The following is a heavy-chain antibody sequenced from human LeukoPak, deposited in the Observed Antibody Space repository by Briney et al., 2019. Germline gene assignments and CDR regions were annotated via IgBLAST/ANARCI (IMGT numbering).Heavy chain of an antibody. V-gene: IGHV3-53*01. J-gene: IGHJ5*02. D-gene: IGHD6-19*01. CDR2: ISKVENT. CDR3: ARVIAVAGIIDP. Sequence: GGSLTLSCVASGFSFGTYSMNWVRQVPGKGLEWVASISKVENTKYADSVKGRFTISRDKSKNPLYIQMNSLGAEDTAVYYCARVIAVAGIIDPWGQGTLVTVSS. CDR1: GFSFGTYS.